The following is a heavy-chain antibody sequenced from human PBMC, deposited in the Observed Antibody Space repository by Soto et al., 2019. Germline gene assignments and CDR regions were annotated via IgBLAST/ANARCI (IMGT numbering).Heavy chain of an antibody. V-gene: IGHV4-39*01. Sequence: KTSETLSLTCTVSGGSISSSSYYRGWIRQPPGKGLEWIGSIYYSGSTYYNPSLKSRVTISVDTSKNQFSLKLSSVTAADTAVYYCARWGYYDSSGYTPGYRWFDPWGQGTLVTVSS. CDR2: IYYSGST. J-gene: IGHJ5*02. CDR1: GGSISSSSYY. D-gene: IGHD3-22*01. CDR3: ARWGYYDSSGYTPGYRWFDP.